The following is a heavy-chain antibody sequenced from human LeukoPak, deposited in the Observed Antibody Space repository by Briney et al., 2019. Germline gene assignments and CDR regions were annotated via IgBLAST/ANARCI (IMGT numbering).Heavy chain of an antibody. V-gene: IGHV1-69*01. J-gene: IGHJ4*02. CDR1: GGSFGRYA. CDR2: IVPILGTA. Sequence: GSSVKVSCKAPGGSFGRYAISWVRQAPGQGLEWMGGIVPILGTANYAQKFQGRVTITADDSTGTAYMELTSLRSADTAVYYCARSQGYSYGSPYWGQGTLVTVSS. CDR3: ARSQGYSYGSPY. D-gene: IGHD5-18*01.